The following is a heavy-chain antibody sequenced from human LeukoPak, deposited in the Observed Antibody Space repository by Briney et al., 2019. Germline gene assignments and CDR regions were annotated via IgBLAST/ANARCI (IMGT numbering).Heavy chain of an antibody. D-gene: IGHD2-15*01. Sequence: GGSLRLSCAASGFTFSDYYMSWIRQAPGKGVEGVSYISSSSGYTNYADSVKGRFTISRDNAKNSLYLQMNSLRAEDTAMYYCARGCGGNCYLNDYWGQGTLVTVSS. CDR2: ISSSSGYT. V-gene: IGHV3-11*06. CDR3: ARGCGGNCYLNDY. CDR1: GFTFSDYY. J-gene: IGHJ4*02.